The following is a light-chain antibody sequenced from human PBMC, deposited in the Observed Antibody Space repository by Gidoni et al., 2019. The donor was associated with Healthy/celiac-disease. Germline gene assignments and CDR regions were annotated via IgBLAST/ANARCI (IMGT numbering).Light chain of an antibody. CDR1: QDISNY. CDR2: DAS. V-gene: IGKV1-33*01. Sequence: DIQMTQSPSSLSASVGDRVTITCQASQDISNYLNWYQQKPGKAPQLLIYDASNLETGVPSRFSGRGFGKDFTFTSSRLQAEDIATYYRQQYDYPPITFGQGTRLEIK. CDR3: QQYDYPPIT. J-gene: IGKJ5*01.